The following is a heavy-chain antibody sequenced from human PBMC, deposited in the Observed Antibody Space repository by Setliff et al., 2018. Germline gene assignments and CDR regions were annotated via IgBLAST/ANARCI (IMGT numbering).Heavy chain of an antibody. D-gene: IGHD3-3*01. J-gene: IGHJ5*02. V-gene: IGHV1-18*01. CDR3: MRLVRFCSRTVCQRTSGDEA. CDR2: ISPYTGNT. Sequence: ASVKVSCQASGYTFTDFGINWVRQAPGQGLEWMGWISPYTGNTYSAQRFQGRVTLTTDTSTSTAYMELRGLRSDDTAVYYCMRLVRFCSRTVCQRTSGDEAWGQGTLVTVSS. CDR1: GYTFTDFG.